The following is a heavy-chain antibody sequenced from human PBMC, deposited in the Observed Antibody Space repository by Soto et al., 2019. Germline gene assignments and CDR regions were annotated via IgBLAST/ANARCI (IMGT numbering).Heavy chain of an antibody. Sequence: GVLRLSCAASGFTFSSYAMSWVRQAPGKGLEWVSRINSDGSSTSYADSVKGRFTISRDNAKNTLYLQMNSLRAEDTAVYYCARSPFYYYYYMDVWGKGTTVTVSS. CDR1: GFTFSSYA. J-gene: IGHJ6*03. V-gene: IGHV3-74*01. CDR2: INSDGSST. CDR3: ARSPFYYYYYMDV.